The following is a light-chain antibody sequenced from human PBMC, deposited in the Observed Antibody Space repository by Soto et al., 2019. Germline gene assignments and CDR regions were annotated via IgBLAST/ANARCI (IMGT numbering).Light chain of an antibody. Sequence: EILMTQSPATLSVSPGERATLSCRASQSVDINLAGYQQKPGQAPRLLIYGASTRATGISARFSGSGSGTECTLTISSLQSEVFGVYYCQQYNNWWTFGQGTKVEI. J-gene: IGKJ1*01. CDR1: QSVDIN. CDR3: QQYNNWWT. CDR2: GAS. V-gene: IGKV3-15*01.